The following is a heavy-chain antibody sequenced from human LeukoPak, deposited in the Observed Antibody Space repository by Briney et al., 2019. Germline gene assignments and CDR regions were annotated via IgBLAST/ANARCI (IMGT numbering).Heavy chain of an antibody. D-gene: IGHD5-18*01. J-gene: IGHJ6*02. CDR3: ARGDAAMVTFDYYYYGMDV. Sequence: GGSLRLSCAASGFTFSSYWMSWVRQAPGQGLEWVANIKQAGSEKYYVDSVKGRFTISRDNAKNSLYLQMNSLRAEDTAVYYCARGDAAMVTFDYYYYGMDVWGQGTTVTVSS. CDR2: IKQAGSEK. V-gene: IGHV3-7*01. CDR1: GFTFSSYW.